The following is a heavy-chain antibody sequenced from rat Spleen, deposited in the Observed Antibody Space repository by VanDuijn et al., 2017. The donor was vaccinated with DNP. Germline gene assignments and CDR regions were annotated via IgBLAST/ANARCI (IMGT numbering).Heavy chain of an antibody. CDR1: GFTFSDYA. J-gene: IGHJ2*01. Sequence: EVQLVESGGGLVQPGRSLKLSCAASGFTFSDYAMAWVRQAPKKGLEWVATISYDGSRTYYRDSVKGRFTISRDNAKSALYLQMNSLRYEDMATYYCARHEDYSASFDYWGQGVMVTVSS. V-gene: IGHV5-7*01. D-gene: IGHD1-1*01. CDR2: ISYDGSRT. CDR3: ARHEDYSASFDY.